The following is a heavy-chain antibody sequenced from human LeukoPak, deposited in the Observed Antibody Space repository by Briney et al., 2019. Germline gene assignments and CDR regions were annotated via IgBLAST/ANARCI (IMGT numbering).Heavy chain of an antibody. D-gene: IGHD6-19*01. CDR1: GHTFTSYD. Sequence: AASVKVSCKASGHTFTSYDINWVRQATGQGLEWMGWMNPNSGNTGYAQKFQGRVTMTRNTSISTAYMELSSLRSEDTAVYYCAREENSSGWYYYYMDVWGKGTTVAVSS. J-gene: IGHJ6*03. CDR2: MNPNSGNT. CDR3: AREENSSGWYYYYMDV. V-gene: IGHV1-8*01.